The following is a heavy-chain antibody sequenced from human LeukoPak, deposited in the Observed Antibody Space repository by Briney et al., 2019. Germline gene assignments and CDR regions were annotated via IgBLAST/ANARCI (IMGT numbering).Heavy chain of an antibody. V-gene: IGHV3-7*04. Sequence: GGSLRLSCAASGFTVTSTYMSWVRQAPGKGPEWVANIKEDGSATYYVDSVKGRFTISRDNAKKSLYLQMNSLRAEDTAVYYCARDSPGYLAYDSWGQGTLVTVSS. J-gene: IGHJ4*02. D-gene: IGHD1-1*01. CDR1: GFTVTSTY. CDR3: ARDSPGYLAYDS. CDR2: IKEDGSAT.